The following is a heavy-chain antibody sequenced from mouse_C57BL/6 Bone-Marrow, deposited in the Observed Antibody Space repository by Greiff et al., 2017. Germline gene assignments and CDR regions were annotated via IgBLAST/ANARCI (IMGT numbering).Heavy chain of an antibody. CDR1: GYTFTSYW. CDR2: IDPSDSYT. J-gene: IGHJ4*01. CDR3: ARDLYGNYAMDY. V-gene: IGHV1-69*01. Sequence: VQLQQPGAELVLPGASVKLSCKASGYTFTSYWMHWVKQRPGQGLEWIGEIDPSDSYTNYNQKFKGKSTLTVDKSSSPAYMQLSSLTSEDSAVYYCARDLYGNYAMDYWGQGTSVTVSS. D-gene: IGHD2-1*01.